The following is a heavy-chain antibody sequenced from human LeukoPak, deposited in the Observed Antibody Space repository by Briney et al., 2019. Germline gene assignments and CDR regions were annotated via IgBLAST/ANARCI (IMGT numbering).Heavy chain of an antibody. Sequence: SETLSLTCTVSGGSISSYYWSWIRQPPGKGLEWIEYIYTSGSTNYNPSLKSRVTISVDTSKNQFSLKLSSVTAADTAVYYCARQNDFWSGYDYWGQGTLVTVSS. J-gene: IGHJ4*02. V-gene: IGHV4-4*09. CDR3: ARQNDFWSGYDY. D-gene: IGHD3-3*01. CDR2: IYTSGST. CDR1: GGSISSYY.